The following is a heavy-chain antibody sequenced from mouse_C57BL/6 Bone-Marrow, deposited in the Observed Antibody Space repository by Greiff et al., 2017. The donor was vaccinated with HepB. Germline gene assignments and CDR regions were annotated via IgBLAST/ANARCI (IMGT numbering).Heavy chain of an antibody. D-gene: IGHD1-1*01. V-gene: IGHV5-6*02. CDR3: ARLSTVDPHY. Sequence: DVMLVESGGDLVKPGGSLKLSCAASGFTFSSYGMSWVRQTPDKRLEWVATISSGGSYTYYPDSVKGRFTISRDNAKNTLYLQMSSLKSEDTAMYYCARLSTVDPHYWGQGTLVTVSA. CDR2: ISSGGSYT. J-gene: IGHJ3*01. CDR1: GFTFSSYG.